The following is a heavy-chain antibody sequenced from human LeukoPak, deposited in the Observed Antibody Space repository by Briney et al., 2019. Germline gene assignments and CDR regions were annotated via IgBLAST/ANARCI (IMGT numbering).Heavy chain of an antibody. V-gene: IGHV4-59*01. Sequence: SSETLSLTCTVSGGSISSYHWSWIRQPPGKGLEWIGDTYNSGGTNYNPSLKSRVTISVDTSKNQLSLKLTSVTAADTAVYYCAGGIFGVVINAFHIWGQGTMVTVSS. CDR2: TYNSGGT. J-gene: IGHJ3*02. CDR1: GGSISSYH. D-gene: IGHD3-3*01. CDR3: AGGIFGVVINAFHI.